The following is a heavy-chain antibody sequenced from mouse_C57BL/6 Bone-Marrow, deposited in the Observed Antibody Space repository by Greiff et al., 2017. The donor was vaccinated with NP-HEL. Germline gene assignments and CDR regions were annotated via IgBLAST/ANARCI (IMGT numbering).Heavy chain of an antibody. Sequence: EVQLQESGAELVRPGASVKLSCTASGFNIKDDYMHWVKQRPEPGLEWIGWIDPENGDTEYASKFQGKATITADTSSNTAYLQLSSLTAEDTAVYYCTIYYYGSRGAYWGQGTLVTVSA. CDR3: TIYYYGSRGAY. CDR2: IDPENGDT. V-gene: IGHV14-4*01. D-gene: IGHD1-1*01. J-gene: IGHJ3*01. CDR1: GFNIKDDY.